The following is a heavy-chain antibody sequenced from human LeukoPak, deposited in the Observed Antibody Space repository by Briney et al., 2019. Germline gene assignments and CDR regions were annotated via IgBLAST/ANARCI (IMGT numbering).Heavy chain of an antibody. CDR2: IIPIFGTA. J-gene: IGHJ5*02. Sequence: ASVKVSCKASGGTFSSYAISWVRQAPGQGLEWMGGIIPIFGTANYAQKFQGRVTITTDESTSTAYMELSSLRSEDTAEYYCARDGEYSSSKTSWFDPWGQGTLVTVSS. V-gene: IGHV1-69*05. CDR1: GGTFSSYA. CDR3: ARDGEYSSSKTSWFDP. D-gene: IGHD6-6*01.